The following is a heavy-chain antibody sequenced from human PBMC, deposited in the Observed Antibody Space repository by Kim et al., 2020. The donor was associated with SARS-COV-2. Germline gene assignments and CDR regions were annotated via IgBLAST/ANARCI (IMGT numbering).Heavy chain of an antibody. D-gene: IGHD3-16*02. CDR2: FDPEDGET. CDR3: ATPVITFGGVIAPLDY. V-gene: IGHV1-24*01. CDR1: GYTLTGLS. J-gene: IGHJ4*02. Sequence: ASVKVSCKVSGYTLTGLSMHWVRQAPGKGLEWMGGFDPEDGETIYAQKFQGRVTMTEDTSTDTAYMELSSLRSEDTAVYYCATPVITFGGVIAPLDYWGQGTLVTVSS.